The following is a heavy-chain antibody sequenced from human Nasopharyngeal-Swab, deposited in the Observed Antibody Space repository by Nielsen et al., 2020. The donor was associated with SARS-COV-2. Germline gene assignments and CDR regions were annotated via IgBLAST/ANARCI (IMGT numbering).Heavy chain of an antibody. CDR1: GFTFSSYS. Sequence: GGALRLSCAASGFTFSSYSMNWVRQAPGKGLEWVSYISSSSSTIYYANSVKGRFTISRDNAKNSLYLQMNSLSAEDTAVYYCAKGWGGVRGVIKYNNWFDPWGQGTLVTVSS. D-gene: IGHD3-10*01. V-gene: IGHV3-48*04. CDR2: ISSSSSTI. J-gene: IGHJ5*02. CDR3: AKGWGGVRGVIKYNNWFDP.